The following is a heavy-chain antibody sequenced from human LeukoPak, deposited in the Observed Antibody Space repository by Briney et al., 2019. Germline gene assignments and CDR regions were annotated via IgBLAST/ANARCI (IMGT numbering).Heavy chain of an antibody. J-gene: IGHJ3*02. CDR2: IYYSGST. CDR1: GGSISSYY. V-gene: IGHV4-59*01. D-gene: IGHD3-10*01. Sequence: SETLSLTCTVSGGSISSYYWSWIRQPPGKGVEWIGYIYYSGSTNYNPSLKSRVTISVDTSKNQFSLKLSSVTAADTAVYYCARGPLGELFNDAFDIWGQGTLVTVSS. CDR3: ARGPLGELFNDAFDI.